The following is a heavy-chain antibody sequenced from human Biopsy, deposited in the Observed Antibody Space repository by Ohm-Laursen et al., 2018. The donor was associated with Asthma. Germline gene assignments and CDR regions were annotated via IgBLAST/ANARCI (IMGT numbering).Heavy chain of an antibody. CDR2: IYYSGTT. CDR3: VRGSSSWHHGPFHYYYGLDV. J-gene: IGHJ6*02. CDR1: GGYMRSGNYY. V-gene: IGHV4-39*01. D-gene: IGHD6-13*01. Sequence: SETLSLTCRLSSGSGGYMRSGNYYWGWIRQPPGKGLEWIGSIYYSGTTYYNPSLESRVTVSADTSKNQFSLKPTSVTAADTAVYYCVRGSSSWHHGPFHYYYGLDVWGQGTTATVSS.